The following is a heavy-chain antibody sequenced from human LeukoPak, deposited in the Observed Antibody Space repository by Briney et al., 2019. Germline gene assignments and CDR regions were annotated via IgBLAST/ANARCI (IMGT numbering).Heavy chain of an antibody. CDR3: ARDRGYSYAFDY. J-gene: IGHJ4*02. Sequence: PSETLSLTCTVSGVSISSYYWSWLWQPAGKGREWFGRIYTSGSTNYNPSLKSRVTMSVDTSKNQFSLKLSSVTAADTAVYYCARDRGYSYAFDYWGQGTLVTVSS. D-gene: IGHD5-18*01. CDR2: IYTSGST. CDR1: GVSISSYY. V-gene: IGHV4-4*07.